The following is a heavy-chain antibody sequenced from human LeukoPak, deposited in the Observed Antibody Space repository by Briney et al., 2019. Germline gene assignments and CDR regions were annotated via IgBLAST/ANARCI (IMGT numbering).Heavy chain of an antibody. V-gene: IGHV3-23*01. J-gene: IGHJ2*01. D-gene: IGHD6-13*01. CDR2: ISGSGGST. Sequence: PGGSLRLSCAASGFTFRRYGMSWVRQAPGKGLEWVSAISGSGGSTYYGDSVKGRFTISRENAKNSLYLQMNSLRAGDTAVYYCARAAYSSTWYSRYFDLWGRGTLVTVSS. CDR1: GFTFRRYG. CDR3: ARAAYSSTWYSRYFDL.